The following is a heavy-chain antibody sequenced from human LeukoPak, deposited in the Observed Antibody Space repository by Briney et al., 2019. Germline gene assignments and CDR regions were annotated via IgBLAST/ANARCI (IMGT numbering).Heavy chain of an antibody. Sequence: ASVNVSCKASGGTFSSYAISWVRQAPGQGLEWMGGIIPIFGTANYAQKFQGRVTITTDESTSTAYMKLSSLRSEDTAVYYCARESDSRGYCSGGSCRPDAFDIWGQGTMVTVSS. CDR3: ARESDSRGYCSGGSCRPDAFDI. V-gene: IGHV1-69*05. D-gene: IGHD2-15*01. CDR2: IIPIFGTA. CDR1: GGTFSSYA. J-gene: IGHJ3*02.